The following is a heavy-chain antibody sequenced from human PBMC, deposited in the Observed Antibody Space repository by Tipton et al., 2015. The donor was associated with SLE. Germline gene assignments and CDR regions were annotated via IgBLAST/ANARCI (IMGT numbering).Heavy chain of an antibody. V-gene: IGHV4-34*01. Sequence: TLSLTCAVYGGSFSGYYWSWIRQPPGKGLEWIGEINHSGSTNYNPSLKSRVTISVDTSKNQFSLKLSSVTAADTAVYYCARDGAARGDFDYWGHGTLVTVSS. D-gene: IGHD6-6*01. CDR3: ARDGAARGDFDY. CDR1: GGSFSGYY. CDR2: INHSGST. J-gene: IGHJ4*01.